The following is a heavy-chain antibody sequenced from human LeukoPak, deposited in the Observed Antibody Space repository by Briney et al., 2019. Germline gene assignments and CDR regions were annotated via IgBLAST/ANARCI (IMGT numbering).Heavy chain of an antibody. CDR1: GFTFSSYA. CDR3: ARSFDY. CDR2: IYSGGST. V-gene: IGHV3-53*01. J-gene: IGHJ4*02. Sequence: GGSLRLSCAASGFTFSSYAMSWVRQAPGKGLEWVSVIYSGGSTYYADSVKGRFTISRDNSKNTLYLQMNSLRAEDTAVYYCARSFDYWGRGTLVTVSS.